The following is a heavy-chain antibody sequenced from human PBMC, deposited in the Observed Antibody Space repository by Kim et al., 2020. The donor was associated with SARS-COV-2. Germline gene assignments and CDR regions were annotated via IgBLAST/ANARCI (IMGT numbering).Heavy chain of an antibody. CDR2: INYSGNT. CDR1: GDSISRSSNY. CDR3: ARLVSENSAVEY. Sequence: SETLSLTCTVSGDSISRSSNYWGWIRQPPGKGLEWIGSINYSGNTYYNPYLKSRVTISVDTSKNQFSLKMRSVTAADTAVYYCARLVSENSAVEYWGQGTLVTVSS. J-gene: IGHJ4*02. V-gene: IGHV4-39*01.